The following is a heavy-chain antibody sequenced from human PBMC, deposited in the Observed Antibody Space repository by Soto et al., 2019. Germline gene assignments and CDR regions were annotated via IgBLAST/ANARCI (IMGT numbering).Heavy chain of an antibody. V-gene: IGHV4-4*07. J-gene: IGHJ5*02. Sequence: LSLTCTVSGGSVSSYYWSWIRQPAGKGLEWIGRFYTSGNTNYNPSLKSRVTMSLDTSKNQFSLKLSSVTAADTAVYFCASDSTGWFDTWGQGTLVTVFS. CDR2: FYTSGNT. CDR1: GGSVSSYY. CDR3: ASDSTGWFDT. D-gene: IGHD7-27*01.